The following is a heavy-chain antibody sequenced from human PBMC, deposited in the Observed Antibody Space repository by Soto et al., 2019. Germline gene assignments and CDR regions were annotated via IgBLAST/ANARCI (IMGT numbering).Heavy chain of an antibody. CDR1: GYTFTSYA. D-gene: IGHD2-21*02. J-gene: IGHJ4*02. Sequence: VQLVQSGAEEKKPGASVQVSCKASGYTFTSYAMHWVRQAPGQRLEWMGWINAGNGNTKYSQKFQGRVTITRDTSASTAHMELSRLRSEDTAVYYCARAWVVVTAPDYWGQGTLVTVSS. CDR2: INAGNGNT. V-gene: IGHV1-3*05. CDR3: ARAWVVVTAPDY.